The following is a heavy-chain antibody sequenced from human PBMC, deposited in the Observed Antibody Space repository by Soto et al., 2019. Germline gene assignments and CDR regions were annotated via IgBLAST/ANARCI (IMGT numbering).Heavy chain of an antibody. V-gene: IGHV3-23*01. D-gene: IGHD3-3*01. Sequence: PGGSLRLSCAASGFTFSSYAMSWVRQAPGKGLEWVSAISGSGGSTYYADSVKGRFTISRDNSKNTLYLQMNSLRAEDTAVYYCAKVGLGVVIMWWFDPWGQGTLVTVSS. CDR2: ISGSGGST. J-gene: IGHJ5*02. CDR3: AKVGLGVVIMWWFDP. CDR1: GFTFSSYA.